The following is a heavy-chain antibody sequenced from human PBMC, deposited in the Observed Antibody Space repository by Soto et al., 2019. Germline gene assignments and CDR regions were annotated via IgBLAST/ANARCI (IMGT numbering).Heavy chain of an antibody. CDR3: ARGYCSSTSCYVNWFDP. V-gene: IGHV4-34*01. CDR1: GGSFSGYY. CDR2: INHSGST. J-gene: IGHJ5*02. D-gene: IGHD2-2*01. Sequence: PSETLSLTCAVYGGSFSGYYWSWIRQPPGKGLEWIGEINHSGSTNYNPSLKSRVTISADKSKNQFTLKLSSVTAADTAVYYCARGYCSSTSCYVNWFDPWGQGTLVTVSS.